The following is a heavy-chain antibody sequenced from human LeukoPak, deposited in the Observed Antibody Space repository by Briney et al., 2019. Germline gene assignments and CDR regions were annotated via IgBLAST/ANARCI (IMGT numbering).Heavy chain of an antibody. CDR3: AKDRGSSGYSVGTYFDY. D-gene: IGHD3-22*01. J-gene: IGHJ4*02. V-gene: IGHV3-30*18. Sequence: GGSLRLSCAASGFTFSSYGMHWVRQAPGKGLEWVAVISYDGSNKYYADSVKGRFTISRGNSKNTLYLQMNSLRAEDTAVYYCAKDRGSSGYSVGTYFDYWGQGTLVTVSS. CDR1: GFTFSSYG. CDR2: ISYDGSNK.